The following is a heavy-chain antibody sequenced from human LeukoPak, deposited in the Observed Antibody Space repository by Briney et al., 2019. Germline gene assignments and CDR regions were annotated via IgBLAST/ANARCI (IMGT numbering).Heavy chain of an antibody. CDR3: ARDKAVTTELTQYFHH. V-gene: IGHV1-18*01. Sequence: ASVKVSCKASGYTFTNYGVGWVRQAPGQGLEWMGWISGYNGYTNYAQKFQFRVTMTTDTSTSTAYMELRSLTSDDTAVYYCARDKAVTTELTQYFHHWGQGTLVTVSS. CDR2: ISGYNGYT. J-gene: IGHJ1*01. CDR1: GYTFTNYG. D-gene: IGHD4-11*01.